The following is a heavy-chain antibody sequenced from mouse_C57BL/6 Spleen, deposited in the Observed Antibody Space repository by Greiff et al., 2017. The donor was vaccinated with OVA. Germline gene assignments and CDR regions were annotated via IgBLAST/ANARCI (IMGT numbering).Heavy chain of an antibody. V-gene: IGHV14-3*01. CDR1: GFNIKNTY. CDR2: IDPANGNT. Sequence: VQLQQSVAELVRPGASVKLSCTASGFNIKNTYMHWVKQRPEQGLEWIGRIDPANGNTKYAPKFQGKATITADTSSNTAYLQISSLTSEDTAIYYCASGVTTVVATLQLHWYFDVWGTGTTVTVSS. D-gene: IGHD1-1*01. J-gene: IGHJ1*03. CDR3: ASGVTTVVATLQLHWYFDV.